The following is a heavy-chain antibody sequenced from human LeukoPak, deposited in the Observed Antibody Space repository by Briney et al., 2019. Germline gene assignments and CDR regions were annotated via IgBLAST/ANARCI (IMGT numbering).Heavy chain of an antibody. D-gene: IGHD3-22*01. Sequence: PSETLSLTCTVSGGSISSYYWSWIRQPPGKGLEWIGYIYYSGSTNYNPSLKSRVTISVDTSKNQFSLKLSSVTAADTAVYYCAIERDYYDSSGSGTTDYWGQGTLVTVSS. CDR1: GGSISSYY. V-gene: IGHV4-59*12. CDR2: IYYSGST. J-gene: IGHJ4*02. CDR3: AIERDYYDSSGSGTTDY.